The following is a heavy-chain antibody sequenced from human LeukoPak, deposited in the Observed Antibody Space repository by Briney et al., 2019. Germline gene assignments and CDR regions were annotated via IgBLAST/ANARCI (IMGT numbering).Heavy chain of an antibody. CDR1: VFTFSSYW. V-gene: IGHV3-7*03. CDR2: INHNGNVN. J-gene: IGHJ6*02. CDR3: ARGGGLDV. Sequence: GGSLRLSCAASVFTFSSYWMNWARQAPGKGLEWVASINHNGNVNYYVDSVKGRFTISRDNAKNSLYLQMSNLRAEDTAVYFCARGGGLDVWGQGATATVSS. D-gene: IGHD3-16*01.